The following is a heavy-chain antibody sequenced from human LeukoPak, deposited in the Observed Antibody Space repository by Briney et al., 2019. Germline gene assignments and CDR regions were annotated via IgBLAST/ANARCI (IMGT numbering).Heavy chain of an antibody. D-gene: IGHD5-18*01. CDR1: GFTFSSYG. J-gene: IGHJ4*02. CDR2: IRYDGSNK. V-gene: IGHV3-30*02. Sequence: PGGSQRLSCAASGFTFSSYGMHWVRQAPGKGLEGVAFIRYDGSNKYYADSVKGRFTISRDNSKNTLYLQMNSLRAEDTAVYYCAKDAIKWGYTAMGGYWGQGTLVTVSS. CDR3: AKDAIKWGYTAMGGY.